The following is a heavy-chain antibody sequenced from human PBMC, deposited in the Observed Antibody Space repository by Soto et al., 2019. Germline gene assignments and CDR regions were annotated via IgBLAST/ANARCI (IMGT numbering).Heavy chain of an antibody. V-gene: IGHV3-23*01. CDR3: AKEMTSGYYLFDY. J-gene: IGHJ4*02. CDR2: ISGTGGST. D-gene: IGHD3-22*01. Sequence: GGSLRLSCAASGFTFTSYAMSWLRQAPGKGLEWVSTISGTGGSTYYPDSVKGRFTISRDNSKNTVYLQMNSLRAEDAAVYYCAKEMTSGYYLFDYWGQGTLVTVS. CDR1: GFTFTSYA.